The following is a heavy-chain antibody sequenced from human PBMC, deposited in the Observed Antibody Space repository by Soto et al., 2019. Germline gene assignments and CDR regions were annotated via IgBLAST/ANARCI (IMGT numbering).Heavy chain of an antibody. CDR3: AREWGGTFDY. D-gene: IGHD3-16*01. J-gene: IGHJ4*02. CDR2: ISSRSSTI. V-gene: IGHV3-48*01. Sequence: EVQLVEPGGGLVQPGGSLRLSCAASGFTFSSYSMNWVRQAPGKGLEWVSYISSRSSTIYYADSVKGRFTIARDNAKNSLYLQMNSLRAEDTAVYYCAREWGGTFDYWGQGTLVTVSS. CDR1: GFTFSSYS.